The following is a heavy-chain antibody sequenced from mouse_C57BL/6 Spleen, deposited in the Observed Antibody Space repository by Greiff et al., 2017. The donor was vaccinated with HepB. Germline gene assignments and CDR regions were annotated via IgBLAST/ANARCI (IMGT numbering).Heavy chain of an antibody. J-gene: IGHJ2*01. Sequence: EVKLMESGPGLVKPSQSLSLTCSVTGYSITSGYYWNWIRQFPGNKLEWMGYISYDGSNNYNPSLKNRISITRDTSKNQFFLKLNSVTTEDTATYYCARDGGSNPTDYWGQGTTLTVSS. D-gene: IGHD1-3*01. CDR3: ARDGGSNPTDY. V-gene: IGHV3-6*01. CDR1: GYSITSGYY. CDR2: ISYDGSN.